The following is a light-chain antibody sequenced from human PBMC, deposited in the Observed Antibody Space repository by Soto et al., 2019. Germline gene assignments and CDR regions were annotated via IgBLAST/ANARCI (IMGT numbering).Light chain of an antibody. V-gene: IGLV2-14*01. Sequence: QSVLTQPASVSGSPGQSITISCTGTSSDVGGYNYVSWYQQHPGKAPKLMIYEVSNRPSGVSNRFSVSKSGNTASLTISGLQAEEDADYYCSSYTSSITHVYGTWTKRTVL. CDR2: EVS. J-gene: IGLJ1*01. CDR1: SSDVGGYNY. CDR3: SSYTSSITHV.